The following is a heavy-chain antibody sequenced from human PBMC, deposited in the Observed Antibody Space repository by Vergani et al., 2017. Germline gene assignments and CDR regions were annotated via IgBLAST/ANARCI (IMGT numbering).Heavy chain of an antibody. Sequence: EVQLVESGGGLVQPGRSLRLSCTASGFTFGDYAMSWFRQAPGKGLEWVGFIRSKAYGGTTEYAASVKGRFTISRDDSKSIAYLQMNSLSAEDTAVYYCAKGPTYYYDSSGLECIWGQGTMVTVSS. J-gene: IGHJ3*02. V-gene: IGHV3-49*03. CDR2: IRSKAYGGTT. CDR3: AKGPTYYYDSSGLECI. CDR1: GFTFGDYA. D-gene: IGHD3-22*01.